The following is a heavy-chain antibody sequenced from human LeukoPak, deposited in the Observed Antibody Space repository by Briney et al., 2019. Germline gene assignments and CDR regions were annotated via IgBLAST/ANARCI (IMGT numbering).Heavy chain of an antibody. CDR1: GFTLKRYS. D-gene: IGHD6-13*01. J-gene: IGHJ4*02. CDR2: ISSSSSYI. CDR3: ARDPWSSSDFDY. Sequence: MSGGSVRLSCTACGFTLKRYSMNWVPEAPGEAVEGVSSISSSSSYIYYADSVKGRFTISRDNAKNSLYLQMNSLRAEDTAVYYCARDPWSSSDFDYWGQGTLVTVSS. V-gene: IGHV3-21*01.